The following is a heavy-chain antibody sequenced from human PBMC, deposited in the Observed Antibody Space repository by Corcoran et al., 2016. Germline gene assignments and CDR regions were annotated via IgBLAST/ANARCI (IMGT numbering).Heavy chain of an antibody. J-gene: IGHJ6*02. CDR3: AGGEIVVVPAARHYFYGMDV. CDR2: INAGNGNT. CDR1: GYTFTSYA. D-gene: IGHD2-2*01. V-gene: IGHV1-3*01. Sequence: QVQLVQSGAEVKKPGASVKVSCKASGYTFTSYAMHWVRLAPGQRLEWMGWINAGNGNTKYSQKFQARVTITWDTSASTAYMELRSLRTEDTAVYDWAGGEIVVVPAARHYFYGMDVWGQGTTVTVSS.